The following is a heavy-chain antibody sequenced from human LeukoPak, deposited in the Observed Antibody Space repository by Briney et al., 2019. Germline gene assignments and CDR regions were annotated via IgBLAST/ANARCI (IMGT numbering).Heavy chain of an antibody. CDR3: ARLRRSSSSGPHFDY. CDR2: IYYSGST. J-gene: IGHJ4*02. Sequence: SETLSLTCAVYGGSFSGYYWSWIRQPPGKGLEWIGSIYYSGSTYYNPSLKSRVTISVDTSKNQFSLKLSSVTAADTAVYYCARLRRSSSSGPHFDYWGQGTLVTVSS. CDR1: GGSFSGYY. D-gene: IGHD6-6*01. V-gene: IGHV4-34*01.